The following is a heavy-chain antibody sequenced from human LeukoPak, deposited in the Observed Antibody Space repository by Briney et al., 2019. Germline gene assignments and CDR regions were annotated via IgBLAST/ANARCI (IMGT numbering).Heavy chain of an antibody. CDR3: ARDYGGSSPFDY. CDR2: ISYDGSNK. Sequence: GGSLRLSCAASGFTFSSYAMHWVRQAPGKGLEWVAVISYDGSNKYYADSVKGRFTISRDNAKNSLYLQMDSLRAEDTAVYYCARDYGGSSPFDYWGQGTLVTVSS. J-gene: IGHJ4*02. CDR1: GFTFSSYA. D-gene: IGHD4-23*01. V-gene: IGHV3-30*04.